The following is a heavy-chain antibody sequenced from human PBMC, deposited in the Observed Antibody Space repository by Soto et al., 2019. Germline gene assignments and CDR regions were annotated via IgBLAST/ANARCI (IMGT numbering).Heavy chain of an antibody. V-gene: IGHV3-11*01. CDR1: GFTFSDYY. Sequence: PGGSLRLSCAASGFTFSDYYMSWIRQAPGKGLEWVSYISSSGSTIYYADSVKGRFTISRDNAKNSLYLQMNSLRAEDTAVYYCVRRYYDFWSGYYAFDIWGQGTMVTVSS. CDR3: VRRYYDFWSGYYAFDI. J-gene: IGHJ3*02. D-gene: IGHD3-3*01. CDR2: ISSSGSTI.